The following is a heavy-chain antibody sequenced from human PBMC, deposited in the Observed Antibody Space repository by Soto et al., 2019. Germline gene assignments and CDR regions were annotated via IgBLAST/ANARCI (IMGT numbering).Heavy chain of an antibody. CDR2: IYHSGST. CDR1: GGSISSGGYS. J-gene: IGHJ5*02. Sequence: PSETLSLTCAVSGGSISSGGYSWSWIRQPPGKGLEWIGYIYHSGSTYYNPSLKSRVTISVDRSKNQFSLKLSSVTAADTAVYYCARAPSITIFGVVVNWFDPWGQGTLVTVSS. V-gene: IGHV4-30-2*01. D-gene: IGHD3-3*01. CDR3: ARAPSITIFGVVVNWFDP.